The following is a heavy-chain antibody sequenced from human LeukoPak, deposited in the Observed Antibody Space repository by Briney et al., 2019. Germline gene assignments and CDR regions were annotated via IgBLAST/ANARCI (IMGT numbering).Heavy chain of an antibody. Sequence: PGGSLRLSCAASGFTFSSYGMHWVRQAPGKGLEWVAIISYDGSNKYYADSVKGRFTISRDNSKNTLYLQMNSLRAEDTAVYYCAKIGGEERFGELISDYWGQGTLVTVSS. CDR2: ISYDGSNK. CDR3: AKIGGEERFGELISDY. V-gene: IGHV3-30*18. J-gene: IGHJ4*02. D-gene: IGHD3-10*01. CDR1: GFTFSSYG.